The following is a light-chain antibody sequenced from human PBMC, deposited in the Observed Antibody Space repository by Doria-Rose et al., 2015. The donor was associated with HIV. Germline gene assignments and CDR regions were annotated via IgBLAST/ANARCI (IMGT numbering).Light chain of an antibody. CDR1: SSDVGGYNY. J-gene: IGLJ3*02. CDR2: DVT. Sequence: QPGLTQPRSVSGSPGQSVTTSCTGTSSDVGGYNYVSWYQQHPGKAPKLMIYDVTKRPSGVPDRFSGSKSGNTASLTISGLQGEDEADYYCCSYAGSSWVFGGGTKLTVL. V-gene: IGLV2-11*01. CDR3: CSYAGSSWV.